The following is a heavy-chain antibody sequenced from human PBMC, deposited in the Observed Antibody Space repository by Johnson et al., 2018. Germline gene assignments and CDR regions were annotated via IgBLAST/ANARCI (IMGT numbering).Heavy chain of an antibody. CDR1: GFTFSDYY. CDR2: ISGSDNTI. D-gene: IGHD3-22*01. Sequence: VQLLESGGGLVKPGGSLRLSCAASGFTFSDYYMSWIRQAPGRGLEWVSYISGSDNTIYYADSVKGRFTISRDNAKNSRYLQMNSLGAEDTAVYYCARDRWDPVIVVDHDAFDIWGQGTMVTVSS. J-gene: IGHJ3*02. V-gene: IGHV3-11*01. CDR3: ARDRWDPVIVVDHDAFDI.